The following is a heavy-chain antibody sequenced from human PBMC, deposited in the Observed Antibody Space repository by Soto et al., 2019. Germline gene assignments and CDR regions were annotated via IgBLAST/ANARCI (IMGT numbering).Heavy chain of an antibody. CDR3: AREGDCSSTSCQAPWRGVDY. V-gene: IGHV4-34*01. J-gene: IGHJ4*02. Sequence: PSETLSLTCAVYGGSFSGYYWSWIRQPPGKGLEWIGEINHSGSTNYNPSLKSRVTISVDTSKNQFSLKLSSVNAADTAVYYCAREGDCSSTSCQAPWRGVDYWGQGTLVTVSS. CDR2: INHSGST. D-gene: IGHD2-2*01. CDR1: GGSFSGYY.